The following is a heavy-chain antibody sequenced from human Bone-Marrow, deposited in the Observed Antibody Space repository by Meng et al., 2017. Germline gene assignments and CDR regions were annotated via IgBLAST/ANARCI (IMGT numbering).Heavy chain of an antibody. D-gene: IGHD3-16*02. CDR2: ISSSSSYI. J-gene: IGHJ4*02. Sequence: GESLKISCAASGFTFSDYYMSWIRQAPGKGLEWVSSISSSSSYIYYADSVKGRFTISRDNAKNSLYLQMNSLRAEDTAVYYCARGLGLRLGELSSYYFDYWGQGTLVTVSS. V-gene: IGHV3-11*06. CDR1: GFTFSDYY. CDR3: ARGLGLRLGELSSYYFDY.